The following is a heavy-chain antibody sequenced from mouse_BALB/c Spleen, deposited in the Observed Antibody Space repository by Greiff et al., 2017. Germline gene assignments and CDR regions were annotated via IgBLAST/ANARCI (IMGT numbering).Heavy chain of an antibody. Sequence: VQLQQSGAELVKPGASVKISCKASGYAFSSSWMNWVKQRPGQGLEWIGRIYPGDGDTNYNGKFKGKATLTADKSSSTAYMQLSSLTSVDSAVYFCASNDDAMDYWGQGTSVTVSS. CDR1: GYAFSSSW. CDR3: ASNDDAMDY. D-gene: IGHD2-12*01. J-gene: IGHJ4*01. CDR2: IYPGDGDT. V-gene: IGHV1-82*01.